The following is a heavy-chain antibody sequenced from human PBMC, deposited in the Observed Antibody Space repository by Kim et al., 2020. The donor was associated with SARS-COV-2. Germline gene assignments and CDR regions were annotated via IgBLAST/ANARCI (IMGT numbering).Heavy chain of an antibody. Sequence: SETLSLTCTVSGHPITSGYFWGWIRQSPGKGLEWLGSIYQSGTTYYNPSLKSRVTISINTSKDQFSLRLNSVTAADTAVYYCTSKYYYDSSGYYYADWWGQGTLVTVSS. CDR3: TSKYYYDSSGYYYADW. D-gene: IGHD3-22*01. J-gene: IGHJ4*02. CDR2: IYQSGTT. V-gene: IGHV4-38-2*02. CDR1: GHPITSGYF.